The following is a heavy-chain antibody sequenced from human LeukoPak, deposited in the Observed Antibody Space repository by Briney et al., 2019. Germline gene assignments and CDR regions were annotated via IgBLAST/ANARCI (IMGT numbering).Heavy chain of an antibody. CDR2: INHSGST. CDR3: ARRLGGGSCYSINYYYYMDV. CDR1: GGSFSGYY. J-gene: IGHJ6*03. D-gene: IGHD2-15*01. Sequence: SETLSLTCAVYGGSFSGYYWSWIRQPPGKGLEWIGEINHSGSTNYNPSLKSRVTISVDTSKNQFSLKLSSVTAADTAVYYCARRLGGGSCYSINYYYYMDVWGKGSTVTVSS. V-gene: IGHV4-34*01.